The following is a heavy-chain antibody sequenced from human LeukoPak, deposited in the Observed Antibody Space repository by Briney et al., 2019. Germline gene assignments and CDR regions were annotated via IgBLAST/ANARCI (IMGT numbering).Heavy chain of an antibody. D-gene: IGHD6-19*01. CDR3: ASSGRVHSSGWYVDYFDY. V-gene: IGHV1-69*13. CDR1: GGTFSSYA. Sequence: SVKVSCKASGGTFSSYAISWVRQAPGQGLEWMGGIIPIFGTANYAQKFQGRVTITADESTSTAYMELSSLRSEDTAVYYCASSGRVHSSGWYVDYFDYWGQGTLVTVSS. CDR2: IIPIFGTA. J-gene: IGHJ4*02.